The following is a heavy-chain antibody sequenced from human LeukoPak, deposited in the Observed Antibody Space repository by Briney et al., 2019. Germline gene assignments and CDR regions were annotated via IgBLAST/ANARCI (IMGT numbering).Heavy chain of an antibody. V-gene: IGHV4-39*01. CDR1: GGSISSSSYY. J-gene: IGHJ4*02. D-gene: IGHD2-2*01. CDR3: ATGVVPAAVDDY. CDR2: IYYSGST. Sequence: SETLSLTCTGSGGSISSSSYYWGWIRQPPGKGLEWIGSIYYSGSTYYNPSLKSRVTISVDTSKNQFSLKLSSVTAAETAVYYCATGVVPAAVDDYWGQGTLVTVSS.